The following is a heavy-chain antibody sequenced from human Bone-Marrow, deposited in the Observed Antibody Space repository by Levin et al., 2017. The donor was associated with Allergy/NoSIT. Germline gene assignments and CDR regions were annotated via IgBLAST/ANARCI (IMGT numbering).Heavy chain of an antibody. V-gene: IGHV3-13*05. Sequence: GGSLRLSCAASGFTFSSYDMHWVRQATGKGLEWVSAIGTAGDPYYPGSVKGRFTISRENAKNSLYLQMNSLRAGDTAVYYCARARRGGHCSSTSCYYYYYYMDVWGKGTTVTVSS. CDR1: GFTFSSYD. D-gene: IGHD2-2*01. CDR2: IGTAGDP. CDR3: ARARRGGHCSSTSCYYYYYYMDV. J-gene: IGHJ6*03.